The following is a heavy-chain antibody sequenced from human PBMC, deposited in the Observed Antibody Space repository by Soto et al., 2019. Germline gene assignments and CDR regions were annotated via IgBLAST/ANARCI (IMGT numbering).Heavy chain of an antibody. Sequence: QVQLVQSGGGLVEPGGSLRLSCAASGFKFPDYHMTWIRQAQGKGLEWISYINSRGTYTTYADSVRGRFTVSRDNAKNSLYLQMDSLTGEDTAVYYCACVAPTIFGAQFHQILVDVWGQGNMVTVAS. D-gene: IGHD3-3*01. CDR1: GFKFPDYH. V-gene: IGHV3-11*06. CDR3: ACVAPTIFGAQFHQILVDV. CDR2: INSRGTYT. J-gene: IGHJ6*02.